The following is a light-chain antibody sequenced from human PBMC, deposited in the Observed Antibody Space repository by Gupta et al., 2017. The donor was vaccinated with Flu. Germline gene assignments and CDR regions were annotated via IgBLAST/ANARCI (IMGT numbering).Light chain of an antibody. CDR3: QQYDNIPLT. J-gene: IGKJ4*01. Sequence: DNHMTQSPPLLSGSVGDRVTLTFQARQNISNYLNWYQQKPGKAPKLLIYDASNLETGVPSRFSGSGSGTDFTFTISSLQPEDVATYYCQQYDNIPLTFGGGTKVEIK. CDR1: QNISNY. V-gene: IGKV1-33*01. CDR2: DAS.